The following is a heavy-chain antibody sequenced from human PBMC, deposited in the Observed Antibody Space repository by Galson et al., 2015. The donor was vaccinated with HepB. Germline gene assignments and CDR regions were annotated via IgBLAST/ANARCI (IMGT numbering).Heavy chain of an antibody. V-gene: IGHV6-1*01. Sequence: CAISGDSVSSYSVAWNWIRQSPSRGLAWLGRTYYRSKWYNDYAVSVKGRITINPDTTKNQFSLQLNSVTPDDTAVYYCARGSLGASAVFESWGQGTLVTVSS. D-gene: IGHD3-10*01. J-gene: IGHJ4*02. CDR3: ARGSLGASAVFES. CDR2: TYYRSKWYN. CDR1: GDSVSSYSVA.